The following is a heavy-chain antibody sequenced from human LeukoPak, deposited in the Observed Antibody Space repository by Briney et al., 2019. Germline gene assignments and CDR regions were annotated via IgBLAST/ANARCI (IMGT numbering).Heavy chain of an antibody. Sequence: GASVKVSCKASGGTFSSYAMSWVRQAPGQGLEWMGRIIPILGIANYAQKFRGRVTITADKSTSTAYMELSSLRSEDTAVYYCAREDSSAWYWDYWGQGSLGTVSS. J-gene: IGHJ4*02. CDR2: IIPILGIA. V-gene: IGHV1-69*04. D-gene: IGHD6-19*01. CDR1: GGTFSSYA. CDR3: AREDSSAWYWDY.